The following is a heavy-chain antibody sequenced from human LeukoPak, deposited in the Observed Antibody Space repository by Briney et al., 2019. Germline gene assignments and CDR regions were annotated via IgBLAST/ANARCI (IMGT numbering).Heavy chain of an antibody. CDR3: AVGAGRRREDGYYFDY. CDR2: IIPIFGIA. D-gene: IGHD1-26*01. Sequence: GASVKVSCKASGGTFSSYAISWVRQAPGQGLEWMGRIIPIFGIANYAQKFQGRVTITADKSTSTAYMELSSLRSEDTAVYYCAVGAGRRREDGYYFDYWGQGTLVTVSS. J-gene: IGHJ4*02. V-gene: IGHV1-69*04. CDR1: GGTFSSYA.